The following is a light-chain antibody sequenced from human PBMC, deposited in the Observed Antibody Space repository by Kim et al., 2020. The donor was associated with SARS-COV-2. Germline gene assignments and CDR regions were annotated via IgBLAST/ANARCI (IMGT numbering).Light chain of an antibody. V-gene: IGKV1-5*01. Sequence: GDRVTITCRASQSINIWLAWYQQKPGKAPNLLIYDASNLESGVPSRFSGSGSGTQFTLTINILQPDDFATYYCQEYKSDSWTFGQGTKVDIK. CDR3: QEYKSDSWT. CDR2: DAS. CDR1: QSINIW. J-gene: IGKJ1*01.